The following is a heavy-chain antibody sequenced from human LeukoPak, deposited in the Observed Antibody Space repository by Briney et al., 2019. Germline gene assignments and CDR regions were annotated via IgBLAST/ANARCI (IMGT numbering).Heavy chain of an antibody. CDR2: ISYDGSNK. V-gene: IGHV3-30-3*01. J-gene: IGHJ4*02. Sequence: GGSLRLSCAASGFTFSSYAMHWVRQAPGKGLEWVAVISYDGSNKYYADSVKGRFTISRDNSKNTLYLQMNSLRAEDTAVYYCARAPYSSSCPEAYWGQGTLVTVSS. CDR1: GFTFSSYA. D-gene: IGHD6-13*01. CDR3: ARAPYSSSCPEAY.